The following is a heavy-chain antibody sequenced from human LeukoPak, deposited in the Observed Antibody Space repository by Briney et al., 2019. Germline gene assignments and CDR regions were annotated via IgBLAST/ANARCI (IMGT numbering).Heavy chain of an antibody. CDR2: IYHSGST. Sequence: SETLSLTCTVSGYSISSGYYWGWIRQPPGKGLEWIGSIYHSGSTYYNPSLKSRVTISVDTSKNQFSLKLSSVTAADTAVYYCARVVRGVTNSHYFDYWGQGTLVTVSS. V-gene: IGHV4-38-2*02. D-gene: IGHD3-10*01. CDR1: GYSISSGYY. J-gene: IGHJ4*02. CDR3: ARVVRGVTNSHYFDY.